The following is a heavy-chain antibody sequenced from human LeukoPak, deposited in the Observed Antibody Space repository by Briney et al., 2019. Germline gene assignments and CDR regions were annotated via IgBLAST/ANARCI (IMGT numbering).Heavy chain of an antibody. D-gene: IGHD3-22*01. Sequence: SVKVSCKASGGTFSSYAISWVRQAPGQGLEWMGRIIPIFGTANYAQKFQGRATITTDESTSTAYMELSSLRSEDTAVYYCARTTYYYDSSGPFDYWGQGTLVTVSS. CDR2: IIPIFGTA. V-gene: IGHV1-69*05. J-gene: IGHJ4*02. CDR1: GGTFSSYA. CDR3: ARTTYYYDSSGPFDY.